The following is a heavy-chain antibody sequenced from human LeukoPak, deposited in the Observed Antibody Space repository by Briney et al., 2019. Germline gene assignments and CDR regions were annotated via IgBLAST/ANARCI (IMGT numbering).Heavy chain of an antibody. J-gene: IGHJ6*03. Sequence: TGGSLRLSCAPSGFILRSYSMNWVRQAPGKGLEWVSYISSSSSTIYYADSVKGRFTISRDNAKNSLYLQMNSLRAEDTAVYYCARSGSRDNYYYYYMDVWGKGTTVTVSS. CDR1: GFILRSYS. CDR2: ISSSSSTI. D-gene: IGHD2-2*01. CDR3: ARSGSRDNYYYYYMDV. V-gene: IGHV3-48*01.